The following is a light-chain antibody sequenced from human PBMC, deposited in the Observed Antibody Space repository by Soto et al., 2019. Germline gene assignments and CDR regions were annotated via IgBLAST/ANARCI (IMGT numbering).Light chain of an antibody. CDR2: DAS. V-gene: IGKV3-15*01. J-gene: IGKJ2*01. CDR3: QQYQNWRWPT. Sequence: EIVMTQSPATLSVSPGERATLSCRASQSVRSNLAWYQQKPGQAPRLLIYDASTRATGIPATFSGSGSGTEFTLTISSAQSEDFGVYFCQQYQNWRWPTFGQGTKLEIK. CDR1: QSVRSN.